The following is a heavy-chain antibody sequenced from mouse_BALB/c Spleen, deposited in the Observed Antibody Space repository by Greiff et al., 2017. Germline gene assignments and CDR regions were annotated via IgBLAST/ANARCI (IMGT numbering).Heavy chain of an antibody. V-gene: IGHV2-6-7*01. CDR2: IWGDGST. J-gene: IGHJ4*01. CDR1: GFSLTGYG. D-gene: IGHD2-4*01. CDR3: ARGAITTGMDY. Sequence: VQLQESGPGLVAPSQSLSITCTVSGFSLTGYGVNWVRQPPGKGLEWLGMIWGDGSTDYNSALKSRLSISKDNSKSQVFLKMNSLQTDDTARYYCARGAITTGMDYWGQGTSVTVSS.